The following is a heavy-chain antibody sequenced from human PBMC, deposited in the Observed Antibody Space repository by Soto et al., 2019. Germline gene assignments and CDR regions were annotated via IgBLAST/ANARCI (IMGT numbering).Heavy chain of an antibody. CDR1: GYTFTGYY. J-gene: IGHJ4*02. CDR3: ATFGFPGVYFAS. D-gene: IGHD3-10*01. Sequence: ASVKVSCKASGYTFTGYYIHWVRQSPGQGLEWMGWITPNSGVTHFAEEFHGRVAMTGDTSVSTAYMDLTRLTSDDTAVYFCATFGFPGVYFASWGQGSLVTVSS. CDR2: ITPNSGVT. V-gene: IGHV1-2*02.